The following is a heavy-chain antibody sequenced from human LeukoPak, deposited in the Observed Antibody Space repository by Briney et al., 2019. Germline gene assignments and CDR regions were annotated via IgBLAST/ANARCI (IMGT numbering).Heavy chain of an antibody. D-gene: IGHD2-15*01. CDR2: IYYSGNT. J-gene: IGHJ4*02. CDR3: ARQASGGSCYLDY. V-gene: IGHV4-59*08. Sequence: PSETLSLTCTVSGGSISPYYWSWIRQPPGKGLEWLGYIYYSGNTDYNPSLKSRVAISVDTSKNQFSLKLSSVTAADTAVYYCARQASGGSCYLDYWGQGTLVTVSS. CDR1: GGSISPYY.